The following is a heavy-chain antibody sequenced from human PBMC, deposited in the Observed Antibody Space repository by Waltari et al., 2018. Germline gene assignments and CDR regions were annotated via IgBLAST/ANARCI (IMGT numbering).Heavy chain of an antibody. CDR3: ARAYH. V-gene: IGHV3-9*01. CDR2: ISWNSGSI. Sequence: EVQLVESGGGLVQPGRSLRLSCAASGFTFDDYAMHWVRQAPGKGLEWVSGISWNSGSIGYADSVKGRFTISRDNAKNSLYLQMNNLRVEDTAIYYCARAYHWGQGTLVTVSS. CDR1: GFTFDDYA. J-gene: IGHJ5*02.